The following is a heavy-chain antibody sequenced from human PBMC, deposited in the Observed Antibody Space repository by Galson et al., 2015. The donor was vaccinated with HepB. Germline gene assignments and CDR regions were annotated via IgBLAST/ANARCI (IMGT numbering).Heavy chain of an antibody. D-gene: IGHD4-23*01. CDR2: ISAYNGNT. CDR3: AREGGWGYDYGGPDAFDI. J-gene: IGHJ3*02. V-gene: IGHV1-18*04. Sequence: SVKVSCKASGYTFTSYGISWVRQAPGQGLEWMGWISAYNGNTNYAQKLQGRVTMTTDTSTSTAYMELSSLRSEDTAVYYCAREGGWGYDYGGPDAFDIWGQGTMVTVSS. CDR1: GYTFTSYG.